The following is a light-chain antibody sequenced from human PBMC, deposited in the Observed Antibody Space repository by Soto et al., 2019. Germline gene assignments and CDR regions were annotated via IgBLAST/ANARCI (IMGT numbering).Light chain of an antibody. V-gene: IGKV3-15*01. J-gene: IGKJ3*01. CDR1: QSVRSN. CDR3: QQYGSSSLT. CDR2: GAS. Sequence: EIVMTQSPATMSVSPGERATLSCRASQSVRSNLAWYQQKPGQAPRLLIYGASTRATGIPARFSGSGSGTEFTLTVSSLQSEDFAAYYCQQYGSSSLTFGPGTKVDIK.